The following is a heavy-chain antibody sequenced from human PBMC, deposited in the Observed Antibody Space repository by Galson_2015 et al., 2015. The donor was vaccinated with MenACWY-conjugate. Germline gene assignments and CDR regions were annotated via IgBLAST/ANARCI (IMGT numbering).Heavy chain of an antibody. CDR2: IYHSGST. Sequence: ETLSLTCAVSGGSISSSNWWSWVRQPPGKGLEWIGEIYHSGSTNYNPSLKSRVTISVDKSKNQFSLKLSSVTAADTAVYYCARRGYCSSTSCNDAFDIWGQGTMVTVSS. V-gene: IGHV4-4*02. CDR3: ARRGYCSSTSCNDAFDI. CDR1: GGSISSSNW. J-gene: IGHJ3*02. D-gene: IGHD2-2*01.